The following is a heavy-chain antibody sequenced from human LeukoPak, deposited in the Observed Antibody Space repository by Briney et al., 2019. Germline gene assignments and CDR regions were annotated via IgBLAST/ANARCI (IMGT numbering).Heavy chain of an antibody. J-gene: IGHJ5*02. CDR2: ISAYNGNT. V-gene: IGHV1-18*01. CDR1: GYTFTSYG. Sequence: GASVKVSCKASGYTFTSYGISWVRQAPGQGLEWMGWISAYNGNTNYAQKLQGRVTMTTDTSTSTAYMELRSLRSDDTAVYYCARDQLERGLVLWFDPWGQGTLVTVSS. CDR3: ARDQLERGLVLWFDP. D-gene: IGHD1-1*01.